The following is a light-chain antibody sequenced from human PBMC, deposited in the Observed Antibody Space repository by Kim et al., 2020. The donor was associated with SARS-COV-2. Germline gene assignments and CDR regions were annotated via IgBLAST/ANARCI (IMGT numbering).Light chain of an antibody. J-gene: IGLJ2*01. V-gene: IGLV1-44*01. CDR1: SSNIGRNA. CDR3: SVWDGSLQDVL. Sequence: QLVLTQPPSMSGTTGQRVTISCSGSSSNIGRNAVNWYQQLPGAAPKLLIYASDQRPSGVPDRFSGSKSGSSASLAISGLQSDDEADYYCSVWDGSLQDVLFGGGTQLTVL. CDR2: ASD.